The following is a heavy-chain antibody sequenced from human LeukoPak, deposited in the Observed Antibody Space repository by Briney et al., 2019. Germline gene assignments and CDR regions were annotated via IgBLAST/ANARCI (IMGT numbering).Heavy chain of an antibody. Sequence: GGSLRLSCAASGITFSSYGMSWVRQAPGKGLEWVSSISSTGGTTYYADSVKGRFTISRDNSKNTLYLQMNSLRAEDTAVYYCARGPSGYHNTGGQGTLVTVSS. D-gene: IGHD5-12*01. CDR3: ARGPSGYHNT. J-gene: IGHJ4*02. V-gene: IGHV3-23*01. CDR2: ISSTGGTT. CDR1: GITFSSYG.